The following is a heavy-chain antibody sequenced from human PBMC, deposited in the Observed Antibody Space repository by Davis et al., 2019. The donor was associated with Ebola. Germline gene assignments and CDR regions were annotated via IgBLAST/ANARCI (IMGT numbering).Heavy chain of an antibody. CDR3: ARGGCSGGSCYSMDY. Sequence: ASVKVSCKASGYTFTNYGITWVRQAPGQGLEWMGWINPHNGNTNYAQNVQGRVTMTRNTSISTAYMELSSLRSDDTAVYYCARGGCSGGSCYSMDYWGQGTLVTVSS. J-gene: IGHJ4*02. D-gene: IGHD2-15*01. CDR1: GYTFTNYG. V-gene: IGHV1-8*02. CDR2: INPHNGNT.